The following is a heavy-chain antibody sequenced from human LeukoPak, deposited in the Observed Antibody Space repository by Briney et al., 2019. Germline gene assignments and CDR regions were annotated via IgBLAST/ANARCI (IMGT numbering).Heavy chain of an antibody. CDR2: GYHIGST. D-gene: IGHD4-17*01. V-gene: IGHV4-39*07. CDR1: GGSISSSSYY. CDR3: ARVGDYGDYVNWFDP. Sequence: SETLSLTCTVSGGSISSSSYYWGWIRQPPGKGLEWIGSGYHIGSTYFNPSLRSRVTILIDIFKSQFSLKMSSVTAADTAIYYCARVGDYGDYVNWFDPWGPGTLVTVSS. J-gene: IGHJ5*02.